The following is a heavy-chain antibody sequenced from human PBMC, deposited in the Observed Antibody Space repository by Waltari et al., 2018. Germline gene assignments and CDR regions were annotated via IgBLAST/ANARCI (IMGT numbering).Heavy chain of an antibody. CDR3: ARLQDGGGGDYGGVFDY. Sequence: QVQLQESGPGLVKPSETLSLTCAVSGYSISSGYYWGWIRQPPGKGLEWMGSIYHSGSTYYNPSLKSRVTISVDTSKNQFSLKLSSVTAADTAVYYWARLQDGGGGDYGGVFDYWGQGTLVTVSS. CDR1: GYSISSGYY. CDR2: IYHSGST. V-gene: IGHV4-38-2*01. J-gene: IGHJ4*02. D-gene: IGHD4-17*01.